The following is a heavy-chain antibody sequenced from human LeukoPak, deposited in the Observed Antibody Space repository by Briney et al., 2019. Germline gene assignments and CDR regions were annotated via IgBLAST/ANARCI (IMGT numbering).Heavy chain of an antibody. CDR1: GFIFSSYS. Sequence: PGGSLRLSCAASGFIFSSYSMNWVRQAPGKGLEWVSYISSSGSTIYHADSVKGRFTISRDNAKNSLYLQMNSLRAEDTAVYYCAVLTYQLLDYYFDYWGQGTLVTVSS. J-gene: IGHJ4*02. D-gene: IGHD2-2*01. CDR3: AVLTYQLLDYYFDY. V-gene: IGHV3-48*01. CDR2: ISSSGSTI.